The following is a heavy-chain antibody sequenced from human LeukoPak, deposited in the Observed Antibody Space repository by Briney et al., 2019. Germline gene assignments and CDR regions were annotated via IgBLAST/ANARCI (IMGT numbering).Heavy chain of an antibody. J-gene: IGHJ4*02. D-gene: IGHD5-12*01. Sequence: SETLSLTCTVSGGSISSSSYYWGWIRQPPGKGLEWIGSIYYSGSTYYNPSLKSRVTISVDTSKNQFSLKLSSVTAADTAVYYCARGRPWISLDYWGQGTLVTVSS. CDR3: ARGRPWISLDY. V-gene: IGHV4-39*07. CDR2: IYYSGST. CDR1: GGSISSSSYY.